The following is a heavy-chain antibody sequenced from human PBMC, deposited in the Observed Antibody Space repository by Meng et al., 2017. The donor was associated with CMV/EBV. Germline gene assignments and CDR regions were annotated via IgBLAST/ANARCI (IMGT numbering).Heavy chain of an antibody. V-gene: IGHV5-51*01. Sequence: KISCKGSGYNFTNYWIGWVRQMPGKGLEWMGHIYPADSGSTYSPSFQGQVTMSADKSISTAYLQWSSLKASDTAMYYCARFRGATYYDFWSGYYSPYYFDYWGQGTLVTVSS. CDR2: IYPADSGS. J-gene: IGHJ4*02. CDR3: ARFRGATYYDFWSGYYSPYYFDY. D-gene: IGHD3-3*01. CDR1: GYNFTNYW.